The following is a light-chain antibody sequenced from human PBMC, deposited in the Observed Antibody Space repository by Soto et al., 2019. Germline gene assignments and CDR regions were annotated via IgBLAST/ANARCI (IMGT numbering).Light chain of an antibody. CDR3: QEYNNWPPLT. CDR2: DAS. CDR1: QSLSSN. J-gene: IGKJ4*01. V-gene: IGKV3-15*01. Sequence: EIVMTQSPATLSVSPGERATLSCRASQSLSSNLAWYQQKPGQAPRLLIYDASTRATGIPARFSGSGSGTEFTLTINSLQSEDFAVYYCQEYNNWPPLTFGGGTKVDI.